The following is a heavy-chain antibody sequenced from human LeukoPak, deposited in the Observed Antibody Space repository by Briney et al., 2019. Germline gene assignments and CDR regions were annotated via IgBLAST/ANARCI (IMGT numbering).Heavy chain of an antibody. J-gene: IGHJ4*02. CDR1: GFTFSSYA. Sequence: GGPLRLSCAASGFTFSSYAMRWVRQAPGKGLEWVSAISGSGDSTYYADSVKGRFTISRDNSKKTLYLQMNSLRAEDTAVYYCADSNYWYPVDYWGQGTLVTVSS. CDR2: ISGSGDST. D-gene: IGHD4-11*01. CDR3: ADSNYWYPVDY. V-gene: IGHV3-23*01.